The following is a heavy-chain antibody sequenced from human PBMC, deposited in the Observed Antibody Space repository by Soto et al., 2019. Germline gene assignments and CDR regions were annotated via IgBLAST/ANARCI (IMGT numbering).Heavy chain of an antibody. CDR1: SCSISSSNW. J-gene: IGHJ6*03. D-gene: IGHD2-15*01. CDR2: IYHSGST. CDR3: SWAGYCSGGSCPPGYYYMDV. V-gene: IGHV4-4*02. Sequence: SETLSLTCAVSSCSISSSNWWSWVRQPPGKGLEWIGEIYHSGSTNYNPSLKSRVTISVDKSKNQFSLKLSSVTAADTAVYYCSWAGYCSGGSCPPGYYYMDVWGKGTTVTVSS.